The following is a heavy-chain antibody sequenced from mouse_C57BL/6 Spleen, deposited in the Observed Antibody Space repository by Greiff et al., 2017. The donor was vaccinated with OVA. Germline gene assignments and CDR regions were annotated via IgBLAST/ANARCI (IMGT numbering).Heavy chain of an antibody. Sequence: QVQLQQPGAELVKPGASVKMSCKASGYTFTRYWITWVKQRPGQGLEWIGDIYPGSGSTNYNEKFKSKATLTVDTSSSTAYMQRSSLTSEDSAVYYGARWGYDGAWFAYWGKGTLVTVSA. CDR3: ARWGYDGAWFAY. V-gene: IGHV1-55*01. D-gene: IGHD2-2*01. J-gene: IGHJ3*01. CDR1: GYTFTRYW. CDR2: IYPGSGST.